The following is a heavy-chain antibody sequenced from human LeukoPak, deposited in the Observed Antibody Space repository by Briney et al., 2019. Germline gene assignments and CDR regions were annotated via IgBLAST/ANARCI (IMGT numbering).Heavy chain of an antibody. CDR1: GFTFSSYA. CDR2: ISGSGGST. CDR3: ASRYQVYYFDY. V-gene: IGHV3-23*01. J-gene: IGHJ4*02. D-gene: IGHD1-14*01. Sequence: PGGSLRLSCAASGFTFSSYAMSWVRQAPGKGLEWVSAISGSGGSTYYADSVKGRFTISRDNAKNSLYLQMNSLRAEDTAVYYCASRYQVYYFDYWGQGTLVTVSS.